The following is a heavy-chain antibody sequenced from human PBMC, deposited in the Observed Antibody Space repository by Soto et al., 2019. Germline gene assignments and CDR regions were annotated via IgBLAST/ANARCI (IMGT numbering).Heavy chain of an antibody. CDR2: ISSSGSTA. CDR3: TRAAWFPYLSFY. Sequence: LRLSCAASGFTFSRFELHWVRQAPGKGLEWISYISSSGSTAYYASSVEGRFTISRDNANNSVYLQMDSLRAEDTALYYCTRAAWFPYLSFYWGQGALVTVSS. D-gene: IGHD3-10*01. V-gene: IGHV3-48*03. J-gene: IGHJ4*02. CDR1: GFTFSRFE.